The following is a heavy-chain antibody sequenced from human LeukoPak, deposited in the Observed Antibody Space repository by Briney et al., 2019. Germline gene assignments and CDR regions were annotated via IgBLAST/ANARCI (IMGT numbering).Heavy chain of an antibody. CDR2: MNPNSGNT. D-gene: IGHD6-6*01. J-gene: IGHJ6*02. V-gene: IGHV1-8*01. Sequence: GASVKVSCKASGYTLTSYDINWVRQATGQGLEWMGWMNPNSGNTGYAQKFQGRVTMTRNTSISTAYMELSSLRSEDTAVYYCARSSEYDYYYYGMDVWGQGTTVTVSS. CDR1: GYTLTSYD. CDR3: ARSSEYDYYYYGMDV.